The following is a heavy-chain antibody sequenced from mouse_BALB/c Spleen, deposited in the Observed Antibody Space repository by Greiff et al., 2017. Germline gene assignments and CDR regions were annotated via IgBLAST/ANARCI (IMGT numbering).Heavy chain of an antibody. D-gene: IGHD2-14*01. CDR3: ARDHRAYDKYFNV. CDR2: IWAGGST. Sequence: QVQLKEPGPGLVAPSQSLSITCTVSGFSLTSYCVHWVRQPPGKGLEWLGVIWAGGSTNYNSALMSRLSINKDNSKNQVFLTMNSQHTNDTAMYYCARDHRAYDKYFNVWGAGTTVTVSS. J-gene: IGHJ1*01. CDR1: GFSLTSYC. V-gene: IGHV2-9*02.